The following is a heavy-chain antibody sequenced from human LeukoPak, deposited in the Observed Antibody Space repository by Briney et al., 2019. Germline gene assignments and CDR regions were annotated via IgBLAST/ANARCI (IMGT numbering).Heavy chain of an antibody. J-gene: IGHJ4*02. V-gene: IGHV3-48*01. CDR2: ISTSSSTI. D-gene: IGHD3-3*01. Sequence: PGGSLRLSCAASGFTFSSYTMSWVRQAPGKGLEWVSYISTSSSTIYYADSVKGRFTISRDNAKNSLYLQLNSLRAEDTAVYYCARGYDFWSGFDSWGQGTLVTVSS. CDR1: GFTFSSYT. CDR3: ARGYDFWSGFDS.